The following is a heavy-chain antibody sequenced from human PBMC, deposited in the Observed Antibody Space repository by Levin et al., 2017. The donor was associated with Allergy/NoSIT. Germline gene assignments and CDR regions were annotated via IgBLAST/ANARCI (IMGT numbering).Heavy chain of an antibody. V-gene: IGHV4-30-4*01. CDR1: GGSISSGDYY. CDR3: ARAQGYCISTSCPHFDY. D-gene: IGHD2-2*01. J-gene: IGHJ4*02. CDR2: IYYSGST. Sequence: LRLSCTVSGGSISSGDYYWSWIRQPPGKGLEWIGYIYYSGSTYYNPSLKSRVTISVDTSKNQFSLKLSSVTAADTAVYYCARAQGYCISTSCPHFDYWGQGTLVTVSS.